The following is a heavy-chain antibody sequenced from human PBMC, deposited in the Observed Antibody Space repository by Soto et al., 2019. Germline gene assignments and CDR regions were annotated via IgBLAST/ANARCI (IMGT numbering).Heavy chain of an antibody. CDR2: IYPSANT. CDR1: GGSMSSYF. CDR3: ARVNRGDYLDY. J-gene: IGHJ4*02. V-gene: IGHV4-4*07. Sequence: SETLSLTCTVSGGSMSSYFWRWIRQPAGKGLGWMGRIYPSANTNYNPSLRSRVTMSVDTSKKQFSLRLTSVTAADTAVYYCARVNRGDYLDYWGQGNRVTASS. D-gene: IGHD4-17*01.